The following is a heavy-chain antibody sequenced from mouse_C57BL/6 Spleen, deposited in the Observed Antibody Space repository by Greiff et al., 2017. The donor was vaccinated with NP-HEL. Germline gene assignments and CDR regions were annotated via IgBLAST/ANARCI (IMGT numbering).Heavy chain of an antibody. V-gene: IGHV1-22*01. Sequence: EVQLQQSGPELVKPGASVKMSCKASGYTFTDYNMHWVKQSHGKSLEWIGYINPNNGGTSYNQKFKGKATLTVNKASSTAYMELRSLTSEDSAVYYCARVSITTVVYCYFDVWGTGTTVTVSS. J-gene: IGHJ1*03. D-gene: IGHD1-1*01. CDR3: ARVSITTVVYCYFDV. CDR1: GYTFTDYN. CDR2: INPNNGGT.